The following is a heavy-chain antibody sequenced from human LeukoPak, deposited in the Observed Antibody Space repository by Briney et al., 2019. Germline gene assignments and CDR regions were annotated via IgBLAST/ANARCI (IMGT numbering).Heavy chain of an antibody. CDR1: GYTFTSYG. V-gene: IGHV1-18*01. Sequence: WASVKVSCKASGYTFTSYGISWVRQAPGQGLEWMGWISAYNGNTNYAQKLQGRVTMTTDTSTSTAYMELRSLRSDDTAVYYCARANWFGQGHYYYGMDVWGQGTTVTVSS. J-gene: IGHJ6*02. D-gene: IGHD3-10*01. CDR3: ARANWFGQGHYYYGMDV. CDR2: ISAYNGNT.